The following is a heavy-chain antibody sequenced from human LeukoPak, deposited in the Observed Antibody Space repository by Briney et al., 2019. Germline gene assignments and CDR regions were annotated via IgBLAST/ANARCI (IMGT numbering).Heavy chain of an antibody. V-gene: IGHV3-30*02. CDR1: GFTFSSYG. J-gene: IGHJ4*02. CDR2: IRYDGSNK. D-gene: IGHD3-10*01. Sequence: GGSLRLSCAASGFTFSSYGMHWVRQAPGKGLEWVAFIRYDGSNKYYADSVKGRFTISRDNSKNTLYLEMNSLRAEDTAVYYCAKSLPGRIAHYFDYWGQGTLVTVSS. CDR3: AKSLPGRIAHYFDY.